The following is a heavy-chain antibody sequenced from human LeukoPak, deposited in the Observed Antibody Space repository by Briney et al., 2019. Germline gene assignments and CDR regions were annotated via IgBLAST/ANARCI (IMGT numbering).Heavy chain of an antibody. J-gene: IGHJ4*02. D-gene: IGHD3-10*01. Sequence: SEPVSLTCTVCGGPMSSYYWSWTRQPPGKGLVWIGYINYSGSANYNPSLKSRVTISVDTSKNQYSLKLSSVTAADTAVYYCARDIDGDYYVSGGNFDYWGQGTLVTVSS. CDR2: INYSGSA. CDR3: ARDIDGDYYVSGGNFDY. V-gene: IGHV4-59*01. CDR1: GGPMSSYY.